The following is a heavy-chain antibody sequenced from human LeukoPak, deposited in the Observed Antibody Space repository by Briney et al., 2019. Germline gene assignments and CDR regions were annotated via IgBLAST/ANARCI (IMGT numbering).Heavy chain of an antibody. V-gene: IGHV3-74*01. CDR3: AAGPFSAFAI. Sequence: GGSLRLSCAASGFTFSSYWMHWVRQAPGKGLVWVAHIHSDEISTAYADSVKGRFTISRDNTRNMLYLQMNSLRVEDTAVYFCAAGPFSAFAIWGQGTTLIVSS. D-gene: IGHD1-14*01. CDR1: GFTFSSYW. J-gene: IGHJ3*02. CDR2: IHSDEIST.